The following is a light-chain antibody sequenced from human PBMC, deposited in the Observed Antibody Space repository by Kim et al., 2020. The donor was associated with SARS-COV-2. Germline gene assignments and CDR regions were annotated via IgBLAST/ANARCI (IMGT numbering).Light chain of an antibody. CDR2: DAS. CDR1: QGITTF. CDR3: QQTYIAPPT. V-gene: IGKV1-39*01. Sequence: DVQMTQSPSSLSASVGDRVTITCRASQGITTFLNWYQHQPGKAPKFLIHDASSLHSGVPSRFSGSGSGTHFTLTISSVQPEDSATYYCQQTYIAPPTFGQGTKVDIK. J-gene: IGKJ2*01.